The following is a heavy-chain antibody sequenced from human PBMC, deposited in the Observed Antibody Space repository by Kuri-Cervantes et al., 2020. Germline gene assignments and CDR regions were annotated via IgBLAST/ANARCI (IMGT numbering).Heavy chain of an antibody. Sequence: ASVKVSCKASGGTFSSYTISWVRQAPGKGLEWMGGFDPEDGETIYAQKFQGRVTMTEDTSTDTAYMELSSLRSEDTAVYYCARDKKSGSLIRTLGYWGQGTLVTVSS. V-gene: IGHV1-24*01. CDR1: GGTFSSYT. CDR2: FDPEDGET. D-gene: IGHD1-26*01. CDR3: ARDKKSGSLIRTLGY. J-gene: IGHJ4*02.